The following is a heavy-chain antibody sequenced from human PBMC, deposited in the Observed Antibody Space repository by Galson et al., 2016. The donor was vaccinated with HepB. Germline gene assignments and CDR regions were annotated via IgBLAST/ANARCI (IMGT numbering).Heavy chain of an antibody. D-gene: IGHD3-10*01. J-gene: IGHJ4*02. CDR2: IYLSGRT. V-gene: IGHV4-4*02. CDR1: GGSIISNNW. CDR3: ISESWVN. Sequence: SETLSLTCAVSGGSIISNNWCSWVRQPPGKGLEWIGEIYLSGRTSYNTSLLSRLSISMDKSQKQFSLTLTSVTAAGTAVYYCISESWVNWGQGVLVTVSS.